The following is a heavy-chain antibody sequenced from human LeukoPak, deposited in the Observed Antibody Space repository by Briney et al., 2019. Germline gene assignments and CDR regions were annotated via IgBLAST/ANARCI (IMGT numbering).Heavy chain of an antibody. CDR3: ARDRRGYYYYYGMDV. CDR2: INHSGST. V-gene: IGHV4-34*01. Sequence: SETLSLTCTVSGGSIDSYYWSWIRQPPGKGLEWIGEINHSGSTNYNPSLKSRVTISVDTSKNQFSLKLSSVTAADTAVYYCARDRRGYYYYYGMDVWGQGTTVTVSS. J-gene: IGHJ6*02. D-gene: IGHD3-16*01. CDR1: GGSIDSYY.